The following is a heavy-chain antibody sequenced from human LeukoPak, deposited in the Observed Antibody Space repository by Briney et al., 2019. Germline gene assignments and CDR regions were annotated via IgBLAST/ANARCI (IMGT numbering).Heavy chain of an antibody. J-gene: IGHJ4*02. CDR1: GASFSDFY. CDR2: VSDSGGT. D-gene: IGHD3-16*01. CDR3: ARHASGRVGELDY. V-gene: IGHV4-59*08. Sequence: SETLSLTCTVSGASFSDFYWSWIRQSPGRGLEWIGYVSDSGGTSYNPSLKSRVTLSVDTSKNQFFLNLNSVTAADTAVYYCARHASGRVGELDYWGQGTLVTVSS.